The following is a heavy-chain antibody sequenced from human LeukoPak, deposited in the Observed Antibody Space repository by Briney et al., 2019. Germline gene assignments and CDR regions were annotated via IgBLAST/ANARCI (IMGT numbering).Heavy chain of an antibody. CDR2: ISSSSSYI. V-gene: IGHV3-21*01. J-gene: IGHJ3*02. CDR1: RFTFSSYS. CDR3: ARDPAGVAFDI. Sequence: GGSLRLSCAASRFTFSSYSMNWVRQAPGKGLEWVSSISSSSSYIYYAHSVKGRFTISRNNAKNSLYLQMNSLRAQHTAVYYCARDPAGVAFDIWGQGTMVTVSS. D-gene: IGHD3-10*01.